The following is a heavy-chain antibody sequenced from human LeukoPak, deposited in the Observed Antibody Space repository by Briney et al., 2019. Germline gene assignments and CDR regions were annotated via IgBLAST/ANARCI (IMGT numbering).Heavy chain of an antibody. CDR2: ISGSGGST. D-gene: IGHD4-17*01. CDR1: GFTFSSYA. J-gene: IGHJ4*02. Sequence: QTGGSLRLSCAASGFTFSSYAMSWVRQAPGKGLERVSVISGSGGSTYYADSVKGRFTISRDNSKNTLYLQMNSLRAEDTAVYYCAKDRTTVTTPFDYWGQGTLVTVSS. V-gene: IGHV3-23*01. CDR3: AKDRTTVTTPFDY.